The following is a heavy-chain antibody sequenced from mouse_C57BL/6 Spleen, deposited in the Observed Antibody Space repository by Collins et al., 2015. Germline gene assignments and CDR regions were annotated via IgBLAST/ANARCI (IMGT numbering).Heavy chain of an antibody. V-gene: IGHV1-15*01. CDR2: IDPETGGT. D-gene: IGHD1-1*01. CDR3: TRGDSYYYGSSYFDY. Sequence: PQQSGAELVRPGASVTLSCKASGYTFTDYEMHWVKQTPVHGLEWIGAIDPETGGTAYNQKFKGKAILTADKSSSTAYMELRSLTSEDSAVYYCTRGDSYYYGSSYFDYWGQGTTLTVSS. CDR1: GYTFTDYE. J-gene: IGHJ2*01.